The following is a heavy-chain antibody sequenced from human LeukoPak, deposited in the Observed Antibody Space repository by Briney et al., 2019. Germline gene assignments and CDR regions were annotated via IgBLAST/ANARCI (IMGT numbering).Heavy chain of an antibody. CDR3: ARTTEGYAGGPGYSYYYYMDV. V-gene: IGHV4-39*07. D-gene: IGHD5-12*01. CDR1: GGSISSSSNY. Sequence: PSETLSLTCTVSGGSISSSSNYWGWIRQPPGKGLEWIGSWSTFYNPSLKSRVTISVDTSKNQVSLKLRSVTAADTAVYYCARTTEGYAGGPGYSYYYYMDVWGKGTTVTISS. CDR2: WST. J-gene: IGHJ6*03.